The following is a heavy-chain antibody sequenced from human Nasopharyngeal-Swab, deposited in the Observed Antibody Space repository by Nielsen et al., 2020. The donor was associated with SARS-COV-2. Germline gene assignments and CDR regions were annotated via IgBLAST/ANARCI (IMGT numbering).Heavy chain of an antibody. D-gene: IGHD2-2*01. J-gene: IGHJ4*02. CDR2: IKQDGSEK. CDR3: ARDLDVVVPAAIAY. CDR1: GFTFSSYW. V-gene: IGHV3-7*03. Sequence: GESLKISCAASGFTFSSYWMSWVRQAPGKGLEWVANIKQDGSEKYYVDSMKGRFTISRDNAKNSLYLQMNSLRAEDTAVYYCARDLDVVVPAAIAYWGQGTLVTVSS.